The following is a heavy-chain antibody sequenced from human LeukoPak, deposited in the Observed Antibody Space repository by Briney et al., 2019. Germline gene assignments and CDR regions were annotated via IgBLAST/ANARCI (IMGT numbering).Heavy chain of an antibody. CDR1: GYTFTSYA. CDR3: AREVCSSTSCHRDY. Sequence: ASVKVSCKASGYTFTSYAMNWVRQAPGQGLEWMGWINTNTGNPTYAQGFTGRFVFSLDTSVSTAYLQISSLKAEDTAVYCCAREVCSSTSCHRDYWGQGTLVTVSS. V-gene: IGHV7-4-1*02. J-gene: IGHJ4*02. D-gene: IGHD2-2*02. CDR2: INTNTGNP.